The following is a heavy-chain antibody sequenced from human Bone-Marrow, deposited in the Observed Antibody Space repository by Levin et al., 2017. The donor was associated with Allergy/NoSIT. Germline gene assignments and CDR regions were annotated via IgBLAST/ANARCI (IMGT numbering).Heavy chain of an antibody. D-gene: IGHD1-1*01. CDR2: FDPRDSET. Sequence: RAGGSLRLSCKVSGDTLTLVAVHWVRQAPGKGPEWMGSFDPRDSETLYGQMFQGRLTMTDDTSTNTAYMELRSLRSEDTALYYCAISDGTASYHPVYWGQGTLVTVSS. V-gene: IGHV1-24*01. CDR1: GDTLTLVA. J-gene: IGHJ4*02. CDR3: AISDGTASYHPVY.